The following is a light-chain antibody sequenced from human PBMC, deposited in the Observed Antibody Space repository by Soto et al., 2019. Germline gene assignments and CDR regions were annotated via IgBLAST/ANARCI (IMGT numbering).Light chain of an antibody. J-gene: IGLJ2*01. Sequence: QSALTQPASVSGSPGQSITISCNETSSNVGSYNLVSWYQQHPGKAPKLMIYEGSKRPSGVSNRFSGSKSGNTASLIISGLQAEDEADYYCCSYAGSSTVVFGGGTKLTVL. CDR2: EGS. CDR3: CSYAGSSTVV. CDR1: SSNVGSYNL. V-gene: IGLV2-23*01.